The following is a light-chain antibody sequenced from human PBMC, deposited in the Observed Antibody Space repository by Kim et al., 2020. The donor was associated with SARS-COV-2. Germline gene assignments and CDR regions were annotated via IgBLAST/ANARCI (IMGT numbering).Light chain of an antibody. CDR2: WAS. CDR3: QQYYSTPLT. V-gene: IGKV4-1*01. Sequence: DIVMTQSPDSLAVSLGERATINCKSSQSVLYSSNNKNYLAWYQQKPGQPPKLLIYWASTRESGVPDRFSGSGSGTDFTLTISSLQAEDVAVYYCQQYYSTPLTFGGGTKLEL. J-gene: IGKJ4*01. CDR1: QSVLYSSNNKNY.